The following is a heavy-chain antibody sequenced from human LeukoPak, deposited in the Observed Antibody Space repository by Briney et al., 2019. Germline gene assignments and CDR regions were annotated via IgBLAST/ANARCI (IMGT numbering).Heavy chain of an antibody. CDR3: ASVSGYVYTGHWFDP. Sequence: GASVKVSCKASGGTFSSYAISWVRQAPGQGLEWMGGIIPIFGTANYAQKFQGRVTITADESTSTAYMELSSLRSEDTAVYYCASVSGYVYTGHWFDPWGQGTLVTVSS. V-gene: IGHV1-69*13. CDR1: GGTFSSYA. D-gene: IGHD5-12*01. CDR2: IIPIFGTA. J-gene: IGHJ5*02.